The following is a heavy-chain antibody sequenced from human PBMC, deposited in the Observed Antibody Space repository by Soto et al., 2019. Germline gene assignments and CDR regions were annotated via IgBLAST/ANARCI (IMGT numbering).Heavy chain of an antibody. J-gene: IGHJ4*02. Sequence: GGSLRLSCAASGFTFSSYWMSWVRQAPGKGLEWVANIKQDGSEKYYVDSVKGRFTISRDNAKNSLYLQMNSLRAEDTAVYYCARYARYFDWLFIDYWGQGTLVTVSS. D-gene: IGHD3-9*01. V-gene: IGHV3-7*01. CDR2: IKQDGSEK. CDR3: ARYARYFDWLFIDY. CDR1: GFTFSSYW.